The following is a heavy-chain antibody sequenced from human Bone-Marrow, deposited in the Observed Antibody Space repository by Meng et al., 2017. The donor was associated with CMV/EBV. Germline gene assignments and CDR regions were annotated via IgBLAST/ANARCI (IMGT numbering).Heavy chain of an antibody. J-gene: IGHJ4*02. Sequence: GGSLRLSCAASGYTFTDHYFHWVRQAPGQGLEWMGWIYPKSGGTHYAQKFQGRLTVTRDTSISTGYMELSSLGSDDTAVYYCARDNDWGPDYWGQGTLVTVSS. D-gene: IGHD7-27*01. CDR2: IYPKSGGT. CDR1: GYTFTDHY. CDR3: ARDNDWGPDY. V-gene: IGHV1-2*02.